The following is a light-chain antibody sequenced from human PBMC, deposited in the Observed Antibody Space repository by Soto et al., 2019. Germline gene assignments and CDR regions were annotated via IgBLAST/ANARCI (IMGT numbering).Light chain of an antibody. J-gene: IGKJ4*01. CDR2: DAS. Sequence: DVQMTQSPSSLSASLGDRVTITCQASHDISDYLNWYQYKPGEAPKLLIYDASKLEAGLPSRFSGRGSGTDFTFSISSLQPEDIATYYCQQYDNVPLTFGGGTKVDIK. CDR1: HDISDY. CDR3: QQYDNVPLT. V-gene: IGKV1-33*01.